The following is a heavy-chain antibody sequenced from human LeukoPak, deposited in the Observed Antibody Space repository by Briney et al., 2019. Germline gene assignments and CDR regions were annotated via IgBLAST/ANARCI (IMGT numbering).Heavy chain of an antibody. J-gene: IGHJ4*02. V-gene: IGHV3-30*02. CDR1: GFTFSSYG. Sequence: RGSLRLSCAASGFTFSSYGMHWVRQAPGKGLEWVAVIWYDGSNKYYADSVKGRFTISRDNSKRTLFLQTDSLRGEDTAVYYCANGGYYSLDSWGQGTLVTVSS. CDR3: ANGGYYSLDS. CDR2: IWYDGSNK. D-gene: IGHD2-15*01.